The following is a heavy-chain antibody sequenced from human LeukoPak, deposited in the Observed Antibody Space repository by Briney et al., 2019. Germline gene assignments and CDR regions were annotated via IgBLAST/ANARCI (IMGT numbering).Heavy chain of an antibody. CDR1: GDSISSARNY. V-gene: IGHV4-39*01. Sequence: PSETLSLTCSVSGDSISSARNYWGWIRQSPGKGLEWLASVYSSGSTHSNPSLTSRVSISIDMSKNQFSLKLYSVTASDAAIYYCARHLSGTAMAHYFDSWGQGTLVTVSS. CDR3: ARHLSGTAMAHYFDS. CDR2: VYSSGST. J-gene: IGHJ4*02. D-gene: IGHD5-18*01.